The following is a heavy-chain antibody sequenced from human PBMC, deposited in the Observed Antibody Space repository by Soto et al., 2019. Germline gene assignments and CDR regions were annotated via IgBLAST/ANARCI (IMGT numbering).Heavy chain of an antibody. CDR3: AKDSWYFDL. V-gene: IGHV3-74*01. D-gene: IGHD6-13*01. J-gene: IGHJ4*02. Sequence: PGGSLRLSCEASGFVFTNFWMHWVRHVPGKGLVWVARIDTSGHSTNYAESVKGRFTISRDNAKNTVSLQMNSLRVEDTGVYYCAKDSWYFDLWSKGSQVTVS. CDR2: IDTSGHST. CDR1: GFVFTNFW.